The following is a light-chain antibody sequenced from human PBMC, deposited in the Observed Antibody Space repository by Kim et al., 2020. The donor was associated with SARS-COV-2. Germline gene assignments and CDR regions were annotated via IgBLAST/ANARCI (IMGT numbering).Light chain of an antibody. CDR3: CSYAGSYVV. J-gene: IGLJ2*01. V-gene: IGLV2-23*02. CDR1: SSDVGSYNL. Sequence: PGQSITISCTGTSSDVGSYNLVSWYQQHPGKAPKLMIYEVSKRPSGVSNRFSGSKSGNMASLTISGLQAEDEADYYCCSYAGSYVVFGGGTQLTVL. CDR2: EVS.